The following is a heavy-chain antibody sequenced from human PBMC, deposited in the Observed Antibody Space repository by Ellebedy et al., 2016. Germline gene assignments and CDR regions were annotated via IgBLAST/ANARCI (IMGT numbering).Heavy chain of an antibody. CDR2: MYPKGYT. J-gene: IGHJ3*02. D-gene: IGHD5-18*01. CDR1: GDSIRSSGHW. CDR3: ARGGWLDAFDI. V-gene: IGHV4-4*02. Sequence: SETLSLXCTVYGDSIRSSGHWWSWVRQAPGRGLEWIGEMYPKGYTNYNPSLKSRVTLSIDKTRNQFSLRLTSVTAADTAVYSCARGGWLDAFDIWGQGTMVTVSS.